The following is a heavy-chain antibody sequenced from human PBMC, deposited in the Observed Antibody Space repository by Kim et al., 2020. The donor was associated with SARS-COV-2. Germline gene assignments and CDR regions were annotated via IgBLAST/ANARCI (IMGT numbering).Heavy chain of an antibody. V-gene: IGHV1-18*04. Sequence: ASVKVSCKASGYTFTSYGISWVRQAPGQGLEWMGWISAYNGNTNYAQKLQGRVTMTTDTSTSTAYMELRSLRSDDTAVYYCARDRGTVVPAAMLQDYWGQGTLVTVSS. J-gene: IGHJ4*02. CDR3: ARDRGTVVPAAMLQDY. CDR2: ISAYNGNT. D-gene: IGHD2-2*01. CDR1: GYTFTSYG.